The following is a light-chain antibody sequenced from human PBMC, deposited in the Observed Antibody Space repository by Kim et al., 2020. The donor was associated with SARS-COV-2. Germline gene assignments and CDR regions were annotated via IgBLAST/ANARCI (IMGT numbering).Light chain of an antibody. V-gene: IGKV3-11*01. J-gene: IGKJ4*01. Sequence: EIVLTQSPATLSLSPGERATLSCRASQSVSSNLVWYQQKPGQAPRLLIYDASNRATGIPARFSGSGSGTDFTLTISSLEPEDFAFYYCQQRSNWPLTFGGGTKLEIK. CDR1: QSVSSN. CDR3: QQRSNWPLT. CDR2: DAS.